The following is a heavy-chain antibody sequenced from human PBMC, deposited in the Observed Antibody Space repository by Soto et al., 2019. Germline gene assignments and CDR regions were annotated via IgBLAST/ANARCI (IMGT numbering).Heavy chain of an antibody. Sequence: LRLSCAASGFIFSSYAMSWVRQAPGKGLEWVSAISDSGGSTYYADSLKGRFTISRDNSKNTLYLQMNSLRAEDTAVYYCAKDSNYDDAYGMDVWGQGTTVTVSS. CDR1: GFIFSSYA. V-gene: IGHV3-23*01. D-gene: IGHD4-4*01. CDR3: AKDSNYDDAYGMDV. CDR2: ISDSGGST. J-gene: IGHJ6*02.